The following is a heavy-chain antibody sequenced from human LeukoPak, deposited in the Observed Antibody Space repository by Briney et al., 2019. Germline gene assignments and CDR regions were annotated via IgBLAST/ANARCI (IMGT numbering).Heavy chain of an antibody. CDR3: ARVSSWTEEPDTGFDY. V-gene: IGHV4-39*01. CDR1: GGSISSSSYY. J-gene: IGHJ4*02. Sequence: SGTLSLTCTVSGGSISSSSYYWGWIRQPPGKGLEWIGSIYYSGSTYYNPSLRSRVTISVDTSKNQFSLKLSSVTAADTAVYYCARVSSWTEEPDTGFDYWGQGTLVTVSS. D-gene: IGHD6-13*01. CDR2: IYYSGST.